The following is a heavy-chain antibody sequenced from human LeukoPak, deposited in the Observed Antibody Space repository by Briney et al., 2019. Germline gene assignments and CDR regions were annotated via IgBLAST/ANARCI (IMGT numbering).Heavy chain of an antibody. Sequence: ASVKVSCKASGYTFTGYYMHWVRQAPGQGLEWMGWINPNSGGTNYAQKFQGRVTMTRDTSISTAYLQWSSLKASDTAMYYCARIDYDYVWGSYPVGYWGQGTLVTVSS. CDR1: GYTFTGYY. J-gene: IGHJ4*02. V-gene: IGHV1-2*02. D-gene: IGHD3-16*02. CDR2: INPNSGGT. CDR3: ARIDYDYVWGSYPVGY.